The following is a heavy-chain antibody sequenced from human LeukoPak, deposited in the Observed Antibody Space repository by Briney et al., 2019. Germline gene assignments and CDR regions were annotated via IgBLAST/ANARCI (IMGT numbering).Heavy chain of an antibody. CDR3: ARGSDCSTTSCHWAWFDP. V-gene: IGHV3-53*01. CDR2: IYSGGST. J-gene: IGHJ5*02. CDR1: GFTVSSNY. D-gene: IGHD2-2*01. Sequence: GGSLRLSCAASGFTVSSNYMSWVRQAPGKGLEWVSVIYSGGSTYYADSVKGRFTISRDNSKNTLYLQMNSLRAEYTAVYYCARGSDCSTTSCHWAWFDPWGQGTLVTVSS.